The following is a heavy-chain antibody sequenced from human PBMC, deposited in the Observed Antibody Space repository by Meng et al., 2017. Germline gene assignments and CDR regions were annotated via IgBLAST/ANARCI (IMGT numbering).Heavy chain of an antibody. CDR3: ARVVVCGGDCYSPLFDY. J-gene: IGHJ4*02. D-gene: IGHD2-21*02. CDR2: IYYSGST. CDR1: GGSISSYY. V-gene: IGHV4-59*01. Sequence: SETLSPTCTAPGGSISSYYWSWIRQLPGKGLEWIGYIYYSGSTNYNPTPKSRVTISVDTSKNQFSLKLSSVTAADTAVYYCARVVVCGGDCYSPLFDYWGQGTLVTVSS.